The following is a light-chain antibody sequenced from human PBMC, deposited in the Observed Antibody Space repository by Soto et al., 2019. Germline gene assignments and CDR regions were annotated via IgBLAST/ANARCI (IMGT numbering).Light chain of an antibody. CDR3: QQYNDWPQT. CDR2: GAS. CDR1: QSVSSN. V-gene: IGKV3-15*01. Sequence: EIVMTQCPATLSVSPGERATLSCRASQSVSSNVAWYQQKPGQAPRLLVYGASTKASRIPVRFSGSGSGTEFTLTISSLQSEDFVVYYCQQYNDWPQTFGQGTKVDIK. J-gene: IGKJ1*01.